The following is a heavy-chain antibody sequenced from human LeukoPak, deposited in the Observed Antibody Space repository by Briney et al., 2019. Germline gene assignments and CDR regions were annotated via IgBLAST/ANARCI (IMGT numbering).Heavy chain of an antibody. V-gene: IGHV4-30-4*08. Sequence: SQTLSLTCTVSGGSISSNDHYWTWIRQPPGKGLEWIGYIHHSGSTYYNPSLKSRVTISVETSKKQFSLKLRSVTATDTAVYYCARDVGPTTVTTVAFGYWGQGTLVTVSS. J-gene: IGHJ4*02. CDR3: ARDVGPTTVTTVAFGY. CDR1: GGSISSNDHY. D-gene: IGHD4-17*01. CDR2: IHHSGST.